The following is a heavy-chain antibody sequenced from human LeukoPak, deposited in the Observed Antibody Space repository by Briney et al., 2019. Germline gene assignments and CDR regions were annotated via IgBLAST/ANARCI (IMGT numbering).Heavy chain of an antibody. CDR3: ARNDAAAGYDY. J-gene: IGHJ4*02. CDR1: GGSISSSSYY. D-gene: IGHD6-13*01. CDR2: IYYSGST. Sequence: SETLSLTCTVSGGSISSSSYYWGWIRQPPGKGLEWIGNIYYSGSTYYNPSLKSRVTISVDTSMNQFSLKLSSVTAADTAVYYCARNDAAAGYDYWGQGTLVTVSS. V-gene: IGHV4-39*07.